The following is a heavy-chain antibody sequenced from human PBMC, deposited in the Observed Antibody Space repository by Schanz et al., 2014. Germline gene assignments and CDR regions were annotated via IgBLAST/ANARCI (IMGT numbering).Heavy chain of an antibody. D-gene: IGHD3-10*01. CDR2: ITYNGGTI. CDR1: GITFSSHS. V-gene: IGHV3-48*01. CDR3: AKGRFGELSAFDI. Sequence: EVQLVESGGGLIQPGGSLRLSCAASGITFSSHSFNWVRQAPGKGLEWISYITYNGGTIYYADSVKGRFTISRDNSKNTLYLQMNSLRPEDTAVYYCAKGRFGELSAFDIWGQGTMVTVSS. J-gene: IGHJ3*02.